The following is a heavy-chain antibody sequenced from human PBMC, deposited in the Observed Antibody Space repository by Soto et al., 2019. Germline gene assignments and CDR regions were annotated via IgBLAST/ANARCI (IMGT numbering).Heavy chain of an antibody. V-gene: IGHV1-69*04. J-gene: IGHJ5*02. CDR2: IIPIIGII. CDR3: AGDPDSHYNDSHASSYP. Sequence: SVKVSCKASGYTFTSYGITWVRQAPGQGLEWMGRIIPIIGIINYAQKFQGRVTISADKFTGTAYMELTGLRSDDTAVYYCAGDPDSHYNDSHASSYPWGQGTLVTVSS. D-gene: IGHD4-4*01. CDR1: GYTFTSYG.